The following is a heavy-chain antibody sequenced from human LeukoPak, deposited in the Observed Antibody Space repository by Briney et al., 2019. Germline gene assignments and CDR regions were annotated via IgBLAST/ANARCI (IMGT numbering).Heavy chain of an antibody. CDR2: IYAGGST. V-gene: IGHV4-4*07. CDR3: ARGYSSSPKSFDY. D-gene: IGHD6-6*01. CDR1: DGSISNFY. Sequence: SETLSLTCVVSDGSISNFYWSWIRQPAGKGLEWIGRIYAGGSTNYNPSLKSRVTLSVDTSKNQFSLKLSSVTAADTAVYYCARGYSSSPKSFDYWGQGTLVTVSS. J-gene: IGHJ4*02.